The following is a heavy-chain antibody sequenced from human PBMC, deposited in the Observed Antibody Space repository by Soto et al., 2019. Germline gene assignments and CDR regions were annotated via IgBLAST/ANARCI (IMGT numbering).Heavy chain of an antibody. V-gene: IGHV4-59*01. Sequence: SSETLSLTCTVSGGSISSYYWSWVRQPPGKGLEWIGYIYYSGSTNYNPSLKSRVTISVDTSKNQFSLKLSSVTAADTAVYYCVRDTNFAGGGSDYWGQGTLVTVSS. CDR3: VRDTNFAGGGSDY. CDR2: IYYSGST. CDR1: GGSISSYY. D-gene: IGHD2-15*01. J-gene: IGHJ4*02.